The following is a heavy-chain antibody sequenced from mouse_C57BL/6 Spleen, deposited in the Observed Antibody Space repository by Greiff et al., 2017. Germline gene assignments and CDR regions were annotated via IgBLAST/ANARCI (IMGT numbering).Heavy chain of an antibody. V-gene: IGHV1-42*01. Sequence: VQLKESGPELVKPGASVKISCKASGYSFTGYYMNWVKQSPEKSLEWIGEINPSTGGTTYNQKFKAKATLTVDKSSSTAYMQLKSRTSEDSAVYYCARWAGALYYAMDYWGQGTSVTVSS. CDR3: ARWAGALYYAMDY. J-gene: IGHJ4*01. CDR1: GYSFTGYY. CDR2: INPSTGGT. D-gene: IGHD3-3*01.